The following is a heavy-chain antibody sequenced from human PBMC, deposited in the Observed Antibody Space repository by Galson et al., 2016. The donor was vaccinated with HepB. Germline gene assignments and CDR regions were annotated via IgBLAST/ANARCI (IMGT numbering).Heavy chain of an antibody. CDR2: IKPGRSA. Sequence: SETLSLTCAVYGESFSGYYWSWIRKPPGKGLEWIGEIKPGRSANYKPSLKGRVTLSVDTSKNQFSLKLSSVTAADTAVYYCARKGGYYCLDYWGQGNLVTVSS. CDR3: ARKGGYYCLDY. CDR1: GESFSGYY. D-gene: IGHD1-26*01. J-gene: IGHJ4*02. V-gene: IGHV4-34*01.